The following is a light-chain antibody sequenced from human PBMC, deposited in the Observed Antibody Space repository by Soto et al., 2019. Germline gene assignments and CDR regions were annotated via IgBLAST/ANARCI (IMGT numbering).Light chain of an antibody. Sequence: DIPMTQSPSSLAASVGDSVTLTCRASQRITSYLNWYQQKLWKAPKLLIFAASNLKSGVPSRFSGNGFGTVFTLSITSLQPEDFATYYCQQSYTAPYTFGQGTKLEIK. V-gene: IGKV1-39*01. CDR1: QRITSY. J-gene: IGKJ2*01. CDR3: QQSYTAPYT. CDR2: AAS.